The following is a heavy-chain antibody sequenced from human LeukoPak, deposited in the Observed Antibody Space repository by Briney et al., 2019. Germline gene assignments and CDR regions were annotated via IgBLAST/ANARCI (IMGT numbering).Heavy chain of an antibody. D-gene: IGHD4-23*01. CDR2: ISGGEDST. CDR1: GFTFDNYA. CDR3: ARDRVGTPYNWFDP. V-gene: IGHV3-23*01. Sequence: PGGSLRLSYAASGFTFDNYAMNWVRQAPGRGLEWVSGISGGEDSTFYADSVKGRFTISRDNSKNMLFLQMNSLRADDTAVYYCARDRVGTPYNWFDPWGQGTLVTVSS. J-gene: IGHJ5*02.